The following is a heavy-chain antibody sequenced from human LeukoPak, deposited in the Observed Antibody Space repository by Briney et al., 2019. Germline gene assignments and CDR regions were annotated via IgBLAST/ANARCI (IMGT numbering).Heavy chain of an antibody. J-gene: IGHJ5*02. CDR3: LKQGGEAAYIDDYLAPVTQGALVP. CDR1: GASISSANYY. V-gene: IGHV4-39*01. CDR2: VFSTGST. D-gene: IGHD5-12*01. Sequence: PSETLSLTCTISGASISSANYYWGWVRQPPGKGLQWLGVVFSTGSTYYNPSLRSRVTISVGTSNNQFSLRLDSLTAADTAIYDWLKQGGEAAYIDDYLAPVTQGALVPWGGGTLVTVSS.